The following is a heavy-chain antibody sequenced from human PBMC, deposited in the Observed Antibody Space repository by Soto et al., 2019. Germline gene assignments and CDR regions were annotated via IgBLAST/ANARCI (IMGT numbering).Heavy chain of an antibody. CDR1: GYTFTSYA. J-gene: IGHJ4*02. CDR2: INAGNGNT. Sequence: ASVKVSCKASGYTFTSYAMHWVRQAPGQRLEWMGCINAGNGNTKYSQKFKGRVTITRDTSASTAYMELSRLRSYDTGVYFCSTLHIDYLIRRDLRRHDGGGDLDFWGQGTLVTVSS. D-gene: IGHD3-16*01. CDR3: STLHIDYLIRRDLRRHDGGGDLDF. V-gene: IGHV1-3*01.